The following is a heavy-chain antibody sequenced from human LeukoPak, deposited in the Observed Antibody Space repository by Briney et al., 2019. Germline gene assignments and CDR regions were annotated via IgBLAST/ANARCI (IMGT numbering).Heavy chain of an antibody. Sequence: GGSLRLSCAVSGFTVSANYMSWVRQAPGKGLEWVSVLYSGGGTYSADSVKGRFTISRDNSENTLYLQMNSLRVEDTAMYNCARRGEPVDFWGQGTLVTVSS. CDR3: ARRGEPVDF. D-gene: IGHD1-14*01. J-gene: IGHJ4*02. CDR2: LYSGGGT. V-gene: IGHV3-66*01. CDR1: GFTVSANY.